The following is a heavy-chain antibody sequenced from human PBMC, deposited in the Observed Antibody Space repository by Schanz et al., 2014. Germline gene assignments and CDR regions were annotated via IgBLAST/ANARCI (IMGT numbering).Heavy chain of an antibody. J-gene: IGHJ4*02. CDR3: AKVAPAATYLDS. CDR2: ISSGGRNI. V-gene: IGHV3-21*04. D-gene: IGHD2-2*01. CDR1: GFTFSNYG. Sequence: VQLVESGGDLVKPGGSLRLSCEASGFTFSNYGMNWVRQAPGKGLEWVSSISSGGRNIAYADSLKGRFTISRDNAKNSLFLQMNRLSAEDTAVYYCAKVAPAATYLDSWGLGTQVTVSS.